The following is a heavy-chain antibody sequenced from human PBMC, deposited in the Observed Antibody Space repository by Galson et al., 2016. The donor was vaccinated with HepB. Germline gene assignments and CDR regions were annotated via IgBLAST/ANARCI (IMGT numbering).Heavy chain of an antibody. J-gene: IGHJ6*02. D-gene: IGHD2-15*01. CDR1: GFIFSSYA. CDR2: ISSDGSNQ. V-gene: IGHV3-30*04. CDR3: ARDRDRGYHWTGGKYYYYGIDV. Sequence: SLRLSCAASGFIFSSYAMYWVRQALGKGLEWVAVISSDGSNQYYADSVKGRFTVSRDNSKNTLFLQMNTLRPDDTAMFFCARDRDRGYHWTGGKYYYYGIDVWGQGTLVTVSS.